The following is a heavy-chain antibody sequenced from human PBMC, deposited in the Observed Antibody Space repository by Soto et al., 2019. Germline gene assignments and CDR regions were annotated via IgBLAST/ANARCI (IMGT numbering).Heavy chain of an antibody. D-gene: IGHD3-10*01. V-gene: IGHV1-3*05. J-gene: IGHJ4*02. CDR1: GYTFTSYA. CDR2: INAGNGNT. CDR3: ARGITLPTPLDY. Sequence: QVQLVQSGAEEKKPGASVKVSCKASGYTFTSYAMHWVRQAPGQRLEWMGWINAGNGNTKYSQKFQGRVTITRDTSRNTGYKELSQLRSEDPAVYYCARGITLPTPLDYWGQGTLVTVSS.